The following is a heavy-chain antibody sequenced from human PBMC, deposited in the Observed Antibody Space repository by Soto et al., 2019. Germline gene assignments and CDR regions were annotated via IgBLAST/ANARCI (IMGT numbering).Heavy chain of an antibody. J-gene: IGHJ4*02. CDR3: AQLLRGHYKFDY. V-gene: IGHV2-5*02. D-gene: IGHD4-4*01. CDR2: IYWDDDK. CDR1: GFSLTTSGVG. Sequence: QITLKESGPTLVKPTQTLTLACTFSGFSLTTSGVGVGWIRQPPGKALDWLALIYWDDDKRYSPSLKSRLTITKETSKNQVVLTMPNMDPVDTAAYYGAQLLRGHYKFDYRPQPTLVTVSS.